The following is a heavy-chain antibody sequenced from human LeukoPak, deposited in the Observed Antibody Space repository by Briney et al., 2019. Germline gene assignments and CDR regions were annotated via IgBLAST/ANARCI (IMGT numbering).Heavy chain of an antibody. Sequence: PSETLSLTCTVSGGSISSGGYYWRWIRQHPGKGLEWIGYIYYSGSTYYNPSLKSRVTISVDTSKNQFSLKLSSVTAADTAVYYCARAHSSMIVVVIPFFDYWGQGTLVTVSS. D-gene: IGHD3-22*01. CDR2: IYYSGST. V-gene: IGHV4-31*03. CDR3: ARAHSSMIVVVIPFFDY. J-gene: IGHJ4*02. CDR1: GGSISSGGYY.